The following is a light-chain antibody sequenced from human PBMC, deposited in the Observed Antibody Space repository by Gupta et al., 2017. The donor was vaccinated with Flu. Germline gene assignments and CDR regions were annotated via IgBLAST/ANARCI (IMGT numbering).Light chain of an antibody. Sequence: SAPPHPASVSGSPGPTITFSCAATSSDVGSYNYVSCYQHPPGKAPKLLIYGVTTRPSGVSNRFSGSKSGDTASLTISGLQAEDEADYYCSSYTSSTTVVFGGGTKLTVL. CDR3: SSYTSSTTVV. CDR2: GVT. V-gene: IGLV2-14*01. CDR1: SSDVGSYNY. J-gene: IGLJ2*01.